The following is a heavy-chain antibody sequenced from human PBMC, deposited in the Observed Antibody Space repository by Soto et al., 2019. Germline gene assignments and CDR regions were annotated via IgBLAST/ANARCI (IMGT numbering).Heavy chain of an antibody. D-gene: IGHD2-2*01. CDR3: ARGRVVVPAAVMFNCLDP. J-gene: IGHJ5*02. Sequence: SETLSLTCAISGASITWGDYSCNWIRQPPGKGRDWIGYIFHGGSIYYNPSPRTPFTLSVDRARTQLSRQMCPVTAADTAVYYCARGRVVVPAAVMFNCLDPWGQGALVTVSS. CDR2: IFHGGSI. V-gene: IGHV4-30-2*01. CDR1: GASITWGDYS.